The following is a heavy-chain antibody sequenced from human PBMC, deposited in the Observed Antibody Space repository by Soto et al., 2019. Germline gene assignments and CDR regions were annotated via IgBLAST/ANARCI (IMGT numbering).Heavy chain of an antibody. CDR3: ERSDYYYYYGMDV. V-gene: IGHV4-39*01. J-gene: IGHJ6*02. Sequence: SETLSLTCTVSGGSISSSSYYWGWIRQPPGKGLEWIGSIYYSGTTYYNPSLKSRVTISVDTSKNQFSLKLSSVTAADTAVYYCERSDYYYYYGMDVWGQGTTVTVS. CDR1: GGSISSSSYY. CDR2: IYYSGTT.